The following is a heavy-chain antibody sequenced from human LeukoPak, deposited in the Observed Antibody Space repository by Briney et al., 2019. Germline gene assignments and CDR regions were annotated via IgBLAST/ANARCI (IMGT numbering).Heavy chain of an antibody. Sequence: GGSLRLSCAASGLAFSSYSMNWVRQAPGKGLEWISYITSGSSTIYYTDSVKGRFTISRDNAKNSLYRQMQRTPAEITVPYYHAREVVGRTYSFDYGGQGTLVTVSS. CDR3: AREVVGRTYSFDY. D-gene: IGHD1-26*01. V-gene: IGHV3-48*01. CDR1: GLAFSSYS. J-gene: IGHJ4*02. CDR2: ITSGSSTI.